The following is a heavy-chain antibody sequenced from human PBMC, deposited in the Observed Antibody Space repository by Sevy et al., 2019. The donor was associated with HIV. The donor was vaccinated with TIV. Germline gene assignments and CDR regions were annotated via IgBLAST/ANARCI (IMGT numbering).Heavy chain of an antibody. CDR1: GFTFSSFA. Sequence: GESLKISCAASGFTFSSFAMSWVRHIPGKGLEWVSTINGRGGSAYYADSVKGRFTLSRDNSNNTVFLQMSRLRDEDTAVYYCARPTPRIAPSSAAFFDYWGQGTLVTVSS. CDR3: ARPTPRIAPSSAAFFDY. J-gene: IGHJ4*02. D-gene: IGHD1-26*01. CDR2: INGRGGSA. V-gene: IGHV3-23*01.